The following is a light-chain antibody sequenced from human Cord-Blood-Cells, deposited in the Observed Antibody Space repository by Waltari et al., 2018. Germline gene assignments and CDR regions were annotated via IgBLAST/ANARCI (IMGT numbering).Light chain of an antibody. V-gene: IGLV2-23*02. CDR1: SSDVGSYNL. CDR2: EVS. J-gene: IGLJ2*01. CDR3: CSYAGSSTFGVV. Sequence: QSALTQPASVSGSPGQSITISCTGTSSDVGSYNLVSWYQQHPGNAPKLMIYEVSKRPSGVSNRFSGSKSGNTASLTISGLQAEDEADYYCCSYAGSSTFGVVFGGGTKLTVL.